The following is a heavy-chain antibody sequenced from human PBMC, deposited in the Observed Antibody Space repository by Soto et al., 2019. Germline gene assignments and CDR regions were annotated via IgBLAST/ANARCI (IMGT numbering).Heavy chain of an antibody. CDR2: ISGSGGST. V-gene: IGHV3-23*01. CDR1: GFTFSSYA. D-gene: IGHD1-26*01. J-gene: IGHJ6*02. Sequence: EVQLLESGGGLVQPGGSLRLSCAASGFTFSSYAMSWARQAPGKGLEWVSAISGSGGSTYYADSVKGRFTISRDNSKNTLYLQMSSLRAEDTAVYYCAKGATGYYYYGMDVWGQGTTVTVSS. CDR3: AKGATGYYYYGMDV.